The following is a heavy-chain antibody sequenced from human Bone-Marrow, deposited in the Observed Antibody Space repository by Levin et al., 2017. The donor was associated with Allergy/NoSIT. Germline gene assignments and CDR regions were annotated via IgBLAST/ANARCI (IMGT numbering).Heavy chain of an antibody. CDR3: ARDKYWINYFYSGMDV. Sequence: GESLKISCVASGFTFRSYGMHWVRQAPGKGLEWLAVISDDGSKTDYADSVKGRFTISRDDSKNTLFLQMNSLTTEDTAVYYCARDKYWINYFYSGMDVWGHGTTVTVSS. CDR2: ISDDGSKT. J-gene: IGHJ6*02. D-gene: IGHD2/OR15-2a*01. CDR1: GFTFRSYG. V-gene: IGHV3-30*04.